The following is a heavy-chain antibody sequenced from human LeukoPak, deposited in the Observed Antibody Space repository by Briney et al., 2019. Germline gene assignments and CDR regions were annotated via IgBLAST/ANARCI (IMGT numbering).Heavy chain of an antibody. CDR3: ARQRSQKPDRDYYDSSGYWATNWFDP. CDR2: IYYSGST. D-gene: IGHD3-22*01. J-gene: IGHJ5*02. CDR1: GGSISSYY. V-gene: IGHV4-59*08. Sequence: SETLSLTCTVSGGSISSYYWSWIRQPPGKGLEWIGYIYYSGSTNYNPSLKSRVTISVDTSKNQFSLKLSSVTAADTAVYYCARQRSQKPDRDYYDSSGYWATNWFDPWGQGTLVTVSS.